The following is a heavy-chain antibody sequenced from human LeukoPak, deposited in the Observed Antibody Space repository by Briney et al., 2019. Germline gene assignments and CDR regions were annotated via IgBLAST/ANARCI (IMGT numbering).Heavy chain of an antibody. CDR1: GYTFTGYY. V-gene: IGHV1-2*02. Sequence: ASVKVSCKASGYTFTGYYMHWVRQAPGQGLEWMGWINPNSGGTNYAQKFQGRVTMTRDTSISTAYMELSRLRSDDTAVYYCATTRGEWLVPGLFDYWGQGTLVTVSS. CDR3: ATTRGEWLVPGLFDY. J-gene: IGHJ4*02. CDR2: INPNSGGT. D-gene: IGHD6-19*01.